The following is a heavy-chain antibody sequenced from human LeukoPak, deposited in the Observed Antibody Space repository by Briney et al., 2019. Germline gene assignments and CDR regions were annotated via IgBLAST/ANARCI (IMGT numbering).Heavy chain of an antibody. J-gene: IGHJ4*02. Sequence: GGSLRLSCAASGFTFSSYSMNWVRQAPGKGLEWVSSISSSSSYIYYADSVKGRFTISRDNAKNSLYLQMNLLRAEDTAVYYCAKDPSPLVDTSMAYDYWGQGTLVTVSS. D-gene: IGHD5-18*01. CDR3: AKDPSPLVDTSMAYDY. CDR2: ISSSSSYI. CDR1: GFTFSSYS. V-gene: IGHV3-21*01.